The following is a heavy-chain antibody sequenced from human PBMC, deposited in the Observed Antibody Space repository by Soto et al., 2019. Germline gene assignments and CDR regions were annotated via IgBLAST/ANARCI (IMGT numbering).Heavy chain of an antibody. CDR3: ARVLQPYTYYDILTGHPDPYYGMDV. CDR2: IIPIFGTA. Sequence: ASVKVSCKASGGTFSSYAISWVRQAPGQGLEWMGGIIPIFGTANYAQKFQGRVTITADKSTSTAYMELSSLRSEDTAVYYCARVLQPYTYYDILTGHPDPYYGMDVWGQGTTVTVSS. J-gene: IGHJ6*02. D-gene: IGHD3-9*01. CDR1: GGTFSSYA. V-gene: IGHV1-69*06.